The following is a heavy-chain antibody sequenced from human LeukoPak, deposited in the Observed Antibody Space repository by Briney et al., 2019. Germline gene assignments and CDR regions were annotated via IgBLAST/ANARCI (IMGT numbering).Heavy chain of an antibody. J-gene: IGHJ4*02. V-gene: IGHV3-21*01. CDR2: ISSSSSYI. D-gene: IGHD5-18*01. Sequence: GGSLRLSCAASGFTFSSYSMNWVRQAPGKGLEWVSSISSSSSYIYYADSVKGRFTISRDNAKNSLYLQMNSLRAEDTAVYYCARGGYSYGSQYYFDYWGQGTLVTVSS. CDR3: ARGGYSYGSQYYFDY. CDR1: GFTFSSYS.